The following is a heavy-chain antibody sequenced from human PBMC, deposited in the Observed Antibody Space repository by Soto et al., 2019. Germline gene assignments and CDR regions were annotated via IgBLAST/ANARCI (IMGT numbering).Heavy chain of an antibody. CDR2: ISGSGGST. J-gene: IGHJ4*02. Sequence: GGSLRLSCAASGFTFSSYAMSWVRQAPGKGLEWVSAISGSGGSTYYADSVKGRFTISRDNSKNTLYLQMNSLRAEDTAVYYCAKRGVVVVAAHIPYYFDYWGQGTLVTVSS. CDR1: GFTFSSYA. V-gene: IGHV3-23*01. CDR3: AKRGVVVVAAHIPYYFDY. D-gene: IGHD2-15*01.